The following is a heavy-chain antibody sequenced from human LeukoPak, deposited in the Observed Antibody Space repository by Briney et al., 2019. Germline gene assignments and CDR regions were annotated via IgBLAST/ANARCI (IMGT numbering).Heavy chain of an antibody. Sequence: ASVKVSCKASGYTFTSYYMHWVRQAPAQGLEWMGIINTSGGSTSYAQKFQGRVTMTRDTSTSTVYMELSSLRAEDTAVYYCARSVGATPHFDYWGQGTLVTVSS. CDR3: ARSVGATPHFDY. CDR1: GYTFTSYY. CDR2: INTSGGST. V-gene: IGHV1-46*01. J-gene: IGHJ4*02. D-gene: IGHD1-26*01.